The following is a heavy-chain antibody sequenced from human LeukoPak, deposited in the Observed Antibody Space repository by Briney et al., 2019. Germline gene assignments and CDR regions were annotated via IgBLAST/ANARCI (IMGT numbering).Heavy chain of an antibody. J-gene: IGHJ5*02. CDR3: CKDLLGS. CDR2: ITKKAFGGTT. CDR1: GFTFGDYA. V-gene: IGHV3-49*04. Sequence: PGGSLRLSCTASGFTFGDYAMSWVRQAPGKGLEWVGFITKKAFGGTTKYAPSVRGRFNISRDDSKGIAYLQMNSLKTEDTALYYCCKDLLGSWGQGTLVTVSS. D-gene: IGHD3-16*01.